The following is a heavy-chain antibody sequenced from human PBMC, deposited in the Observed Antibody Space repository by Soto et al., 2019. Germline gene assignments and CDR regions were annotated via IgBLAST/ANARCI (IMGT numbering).Heavy chain of an antibody. CDR1: GGSFIGYY. CDR2: INHSGST. Sequence: PETLSLTCAVYGGSFIGYYWIWIRHPPLKWREWIGEINHSGSTNYNPSLKSRVTISVDTSKNQFSLKLSSVTAADTAVYYCAREEELPYYYYGMDVWGQGTTVTVSS. J-gene: IGHJ6*02. D-gene: IGHD1-7*01. V-gene: IGHV4-34*01. CDR3: AREEELPYYYYGMDV.